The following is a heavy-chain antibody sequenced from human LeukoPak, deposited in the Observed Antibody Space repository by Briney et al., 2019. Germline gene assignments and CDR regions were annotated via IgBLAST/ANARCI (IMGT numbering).Heavy chain of an antibody. CDR3: AREGSSGYYPRF. V-gene: IGHV1-18*01. J-gene: IGHJ4*02. CDR1: GYIFTSFD. Sequence: ASVKVSCKASGYIFTSFDISWVRQAPGQGLEWMGWISSYNGDTNYAQKFQGRVTLTTDTSTSTVHMELRSLRSDDTAVYYCAREGSSGYYPRFWGQGTLVTVSS. CDR2: ISSYNGDT. D-gene: IGHD3-22*01.